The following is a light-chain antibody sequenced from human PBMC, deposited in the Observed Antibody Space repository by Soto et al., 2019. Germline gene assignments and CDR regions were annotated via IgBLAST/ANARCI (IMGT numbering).Light chain of an antibody. Sequence: QSALTQPRSVSGSPGQSVTISCTGTSSDVGGYNYVSWYQQHPGKAPKLMIYDVNKRPSGVPDCFSGSKSGNTASLTISGLQAEDEADYYCCSYAGSYTWVFGGGTKLTVL. J-gene: IGLJ3*02. CDR3: CSYAGSYTWV. V-gene: IGLV2-11*01. CDR2: DVN. CDR1: SSDVGGYNY.